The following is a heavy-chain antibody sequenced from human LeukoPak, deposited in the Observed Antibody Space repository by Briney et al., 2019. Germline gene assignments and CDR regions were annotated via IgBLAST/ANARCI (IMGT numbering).Heavy chain of an antibody. CDR3: AKLHYDFWFIGYYFDF. V-gene: IGHV3-23*01. J-gene: IGHJ4*02. CDR1: GFTFSSYW. D-gene: IGHD3-3*01. CDR2: ISGSGGST. Sequence: PGGSLRLSCAASGFTFSSYWMSWVRQAPGKGLEWVSAISGSGGSTYYADSVKGRFTIFRDNSKNTLYLQMNSLRAEDTAVYYCAKLHYDFWFIGYYFDFWGQGTLVTVSS.